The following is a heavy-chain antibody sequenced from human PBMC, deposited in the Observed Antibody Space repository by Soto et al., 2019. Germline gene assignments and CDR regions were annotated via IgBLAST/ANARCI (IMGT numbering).Heavy chain of an antibody. CDR3: ARDWVGDLAC. Sequence: QVQLVQSGGEVKQPGASVKVSCKTSGYTFTSYGISWVRQAPGQGLEWMGWISGYNDDTKYVQKFQGRVTLTTDTSTNTAYMEVRSLRSDDTAVYYCARDWVGDLACWGQGTLVTVSS. CDR1: GYTFTSYG. V-gene: IGHV1-18*01. J-gene: IGHJ4*02. CDR2: ISGYNDDT. D-gene: IGHD4-17*01.